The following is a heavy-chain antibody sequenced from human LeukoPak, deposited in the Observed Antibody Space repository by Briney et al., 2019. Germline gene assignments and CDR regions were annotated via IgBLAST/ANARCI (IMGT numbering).Heavy chain of an antibody. D-gene: IGHD2-15*01. J-gene: IGHJ4*02. CDR2: ISRSGSYI. V-gene: IGHV3-21*01. CDR3: ARAGYCSGGSCYHDFDY. Sequence: KPGGSLRLSCAASGFTFSSYSMNWVRQAPGKGLEWVSSISRSGSYIYYADSVKGRFTISRDNAKNSLYLQVNSLRAEDTAVYYCARAGYCSGGSCYHDFDYWGQGTLVTVSS. CDR1: GFTFSSYS.